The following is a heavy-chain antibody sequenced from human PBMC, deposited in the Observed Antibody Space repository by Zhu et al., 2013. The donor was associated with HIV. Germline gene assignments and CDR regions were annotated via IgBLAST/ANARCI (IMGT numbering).Heavy chain of an antibody. J-gene: IGHJ1*01. V-gene: IGHV3-21*01. CDR2: ISSSSSYI. Sequence: EVQLVESGGGLVKPGGSLRLSCAASGFTFSSYSMNWVRQAPGKGLEWVSSISSSSSYIYYADSVKGRFTISRDNAKNSLYLQMNSLRAEDTAVYYCARGWAVAGTSDKPFSLRAEYFQHVGPGPPGHRLL. CDR3: ARGWAVAGTSDKPFSLRAEYFQH. CDR1: GFTFSSYS. D-gene: IGHD6-19*01.